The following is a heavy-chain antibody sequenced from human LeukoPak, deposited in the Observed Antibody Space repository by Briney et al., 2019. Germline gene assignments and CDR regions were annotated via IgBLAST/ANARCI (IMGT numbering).Heavy chain of an antibody. D-gene: IGHD4-17*01. J-gene: IGHJ5*02. V-gene: IGHV4-59*01. Sequence: SETLSLTCAVSNDSISRYYWSWIRQPPKKGLEWIGYISGSGRTYYNPSLKSRVTILLDTSKNQFSLNVNSVTAADTALYYCARVVEEDADYGDYFARFDPWGQGTLVTVSS. CDR3: ARVVEEDADYGDYFARFDP. CDR1: NDSISRYY. CDR2: ISGSGRT.